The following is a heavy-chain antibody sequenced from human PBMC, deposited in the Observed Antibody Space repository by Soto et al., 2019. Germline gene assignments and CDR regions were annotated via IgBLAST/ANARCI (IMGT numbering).Heavy chain of an antibody. CDR2: IIPIFGTA. CDR1: GGTFSSYA. D-gene: IGHD3-3*01. J-gene: IGHJ6*02. CDR3: ARAYSDFWSGYYTAYYYGMDV. V-gene: IGHV1-69*13. Sequence: SVKVSFKASGGTFSSYAISWVRQAPGQGLEWMGGIIPIFGTANYAQKFQGRVTITADESTSTAYMELSSLRSEDTAAYYCARAYSDFWSGYYTAYYYGMDVWGQGTTVTVSS.